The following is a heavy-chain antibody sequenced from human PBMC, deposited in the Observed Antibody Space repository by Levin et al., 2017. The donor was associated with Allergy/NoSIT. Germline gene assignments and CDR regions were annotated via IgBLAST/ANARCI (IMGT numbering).Heavy chain of an antibody. J-gene: IGHJ4*02. CDR1: GFAFEDFA. CDR3: TDGRYYDFWSGYFRY. Sequence: GGSLRLSCEVSGFAFEDFAMHWVRQAPGKGLEWVAGVSWNSGTLAYADSVKGRFTISRDNAKKSVYLQMDSLRTEDTAFYYCTDGRYYDFWSGYFRYWSQGNLVTVSS. V-gene: IGHV3-9*01. D-gene: IGHD3-3*01. CDR2: VSWNSGTL.